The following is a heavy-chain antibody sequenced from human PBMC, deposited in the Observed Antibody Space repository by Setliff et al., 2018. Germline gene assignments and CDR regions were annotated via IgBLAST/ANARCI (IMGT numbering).Heavy chain of an antibody. D-gene: IGHD7-27*01. J-gene: IGHJ4*02. CDR2: ISHSGST. Sequence: SETLSLTCAVYGGSFTTYFWSWIRQPPGKGLEWIGEISHSGSTSYHPSLKSRVTISVDTSKKQFSLKLSSVTAADTAVYYCAKFGPLDLTGDWAFDNWGQGTLVTVSS. CDR3: AKFGPLDLTGDWAFDN. CDR1: GGSFTTYF. V-gene: IGHV4-34*01.